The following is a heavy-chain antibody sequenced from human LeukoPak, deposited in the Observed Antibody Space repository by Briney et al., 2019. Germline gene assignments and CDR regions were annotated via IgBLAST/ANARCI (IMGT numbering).Heavy chain of an antibody. CDR1: GFSMGSYG. Sequence: GRSLRLSCVTSGFSMGSYGMHWLRQAPGKGLEWVTDVWFDGRQTYYADSVKGRFILSRDNPKNTLYLQMNSLRTEDTAIYYCARDLTFFALSPGGQGTLVTVSS. J-gene: IGHJ4*02. CDR3: ARDLTFFALSP. V-gene: IGHV3-33*01. CDR2: VWFDGRQT. D-gene: IGHD3-3*02.